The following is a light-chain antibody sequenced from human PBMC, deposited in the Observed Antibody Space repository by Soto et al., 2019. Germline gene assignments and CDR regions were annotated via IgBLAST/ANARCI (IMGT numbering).Light chain of an antibody. J-gene: IGLJ2*01. CDR2: EVT. V-gene: IGLV2-8*01. CDR1: SNDIGEYHY. CDR3: TSYAGSDNPVL. Sequence: QSAQTQPPSASGSPGQSVTIPCTGTSNDIGEYHYVSWYQQHPGKAPKLMIYEVTQRPSGVPHRFSGSKSGNTASLTVSGLQPEDEADYYCTSYAGSDNPVLFGGGTKLTVL.